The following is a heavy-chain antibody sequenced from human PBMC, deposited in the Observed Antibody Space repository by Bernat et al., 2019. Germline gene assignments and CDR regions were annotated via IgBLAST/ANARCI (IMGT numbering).Heavy chain of an antibody. D-gene: IGHD2-2*01. V-gene: IGHV3-33*01. CDR2: ISYDGGNQ. CDR3: ALPGGGEYFTISRCSLYY. Sequence: QVQLVESGGGVVQPGRSLRLSCAASGFTFSTFGMHWVRQAPGKGLEWVAAISYDGGNQYYGDSVKGRFTVSRDNSKNALYLQMTSLRVEDTAVYYCALPGGGEYFTISRCSLYYWGQGTLVTVSS. CDR1: GFTFSTFG. J-gene: IGHJ4*02.